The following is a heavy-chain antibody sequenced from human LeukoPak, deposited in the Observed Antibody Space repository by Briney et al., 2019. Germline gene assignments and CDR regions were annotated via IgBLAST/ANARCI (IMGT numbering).Heavy chain of an antibody. J-gene: IGHJ3*02. CDR3: ARRRDYYGLGSFDI. CDR1: GYSFSTYW. D-gene: IGHD3-10*01. CDR2: IYPGDSGT. V-gene: IGHV5-51*01. Sequence: PGESLKISCKGSGYSFSTYWIAWVRQMPGKGLEWMAIIYPGDSGTRYSPSFQGQVTISADKSISTAYLQWSSLKASDTAMYYCARRRDYYGLGSFDIWGQGTMVAVSS.